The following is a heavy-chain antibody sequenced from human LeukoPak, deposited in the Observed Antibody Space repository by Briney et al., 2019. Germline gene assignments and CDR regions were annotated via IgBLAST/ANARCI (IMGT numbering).Heavy chain of an antibody. CDR3: ARDPPGTTAFDL. V-gene: IGHV1-2*02. D-gene: IGHD1-1*01. CDR2: INPKSDGT. J-gene: IGHJ3*01. Sequence: ASVKVSCKASGYIFTDYYLHWVRQAPGQGLEWMGWINPKSDGTKYAQNFRGRVTMTWDTSISTAYMEVSSLTSDDTAMFYCARDPPGTTAFDLWGQGTMVTVSS. CDR1: GYIFTDYY.